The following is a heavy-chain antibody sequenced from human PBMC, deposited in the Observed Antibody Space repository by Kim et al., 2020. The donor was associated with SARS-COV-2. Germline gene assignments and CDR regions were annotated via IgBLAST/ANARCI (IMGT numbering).Heavy chain of an antibody. Sequence: KFQGRVPITADESTSTAYMELSSLRSEDTAVYYCARVLTSAGGYYGMDVWGQGTTVTVSS. D-gene: IGHD2-2*01. CDR3: ARVLTSAGGYYGMDV. J-gene: IGHJ6*02. V-gene: IGHV1-69*01.